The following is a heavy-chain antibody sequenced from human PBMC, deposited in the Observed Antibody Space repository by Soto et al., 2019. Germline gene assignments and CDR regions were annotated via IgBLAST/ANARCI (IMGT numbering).Heavy chain of an antibody. CDR3: ASVTGTTDDYFDY. CDR1: SGSISSSNW. D-gene: IGHD1-7*01. CDR2: IYHSGST. J-gene: IGHJ4*02. V-gene: IGHV4-4*02. Sequence: SETLSLTCAVSSGSISSSNWWSWVRQPPGKGLEWIGEIYHSGSTNYNPSLKSRVTISVDKSKNQFSLKLSSVTAADTAVYYCASVTGTTDDYFDYWGQGTLVTVSS.